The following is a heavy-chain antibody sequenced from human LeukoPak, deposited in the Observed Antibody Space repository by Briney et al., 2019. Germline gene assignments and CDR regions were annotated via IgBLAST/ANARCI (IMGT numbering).Heavy chain of an antibody. V-gene: IGHV4-59*08. J-gene: IGHJ6*02. CDR1: GGSISSYY. CDR3: ARHGSGYYYGMDV. CDR2: IYYSGST. D-gene: IGHD1-1*01. Sequence: SVTLSLTCTVSGGSISSYYWSWIRQPPGKGLEWIGYIYYSGSTNYNPSLKSRVTISVDTSKNQFSLKLSSVTAADTAVYYCARHGSGYYYGMDVWGQGTTVTVSS.